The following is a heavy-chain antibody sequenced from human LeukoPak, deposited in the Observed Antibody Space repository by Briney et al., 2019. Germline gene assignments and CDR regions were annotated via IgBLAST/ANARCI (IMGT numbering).Heavy chain of an antibody. D-gene: IGHD3-22*01. CDR2: IPYDGSNK. Sequence: GGSLRLSCAASGFTFTRSVMHWVRQAPGKGLEWVAFIPYDGSNKYYADSVKGRFTSSRDNSKNTLYLQMNSLRAEDTAVYYCATNRSGYFFDWGQGTLVTVSS. CDR1: GFTFTRSV. CDR3: ATNRSGYFFD. J-gene: IGHJ4*02. V-gene: IGHV3-30*02.